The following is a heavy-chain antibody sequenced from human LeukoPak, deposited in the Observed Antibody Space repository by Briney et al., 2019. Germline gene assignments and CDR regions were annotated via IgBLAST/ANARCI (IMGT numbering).Heavy chain of an antibody. J-gene: IGHJ6*03. CDR1: GGSISSYY. D-gene: IGHD3-10*01. V-gene: IGHV4-59*01. CDR2: IYYSGST. CDR3: ARRGYYGSGSYYNSYYYYYYMDV. Sequence: SETLSLTCTVSGGSISSYYWSWIRQPPGKGLEWIGYIYYSGSTNYNPSLKSRVTISLDTSKNQFSLKLSSVTAADTAVYYCARRGYYGSGSYYNSYYYYYYMDVWGKGTTVTVSS.